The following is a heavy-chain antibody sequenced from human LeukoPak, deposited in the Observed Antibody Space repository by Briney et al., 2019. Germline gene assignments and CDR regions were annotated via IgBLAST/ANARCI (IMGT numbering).Heavy chain of an antibody. CDR1: RFTFSSYA. V-gene: IGHV3-30-3*01. J-gene: IGHJ3*02. CDR3: AREGGGDSPLDAFDI. Sequence: HPGRSLRLSCAASRFTFSSYAMHWVRQAPGKGLEWVAVISYDGSNKYYADSVKGRFTISRDNSKNTLYLQMNSLRAEDTAVYYCAREGGGDSPLDAFDIWGQGTMVTVSS. CDR2: ISYDGSNK. D-gene: IGHD2-21*02.